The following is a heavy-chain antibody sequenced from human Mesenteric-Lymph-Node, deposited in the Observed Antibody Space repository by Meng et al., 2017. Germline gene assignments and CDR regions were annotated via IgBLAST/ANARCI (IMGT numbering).Heavy chain of an antibody. V-gene: IGHV1-18*01. CDR3: ANRGNPYLDC. CDR1: GYTLSSDG. J-gene: IGHJ4*02. CDR2: INRYNGNT. Sequence: QGQLVQSEAEVNKPGASVKVSCTASGYTLSSDGFSWVRQAPGQGLEWMGWINRYNGNTDYAQKFQGRVTMTTDTSTSTAYMELRSLKSDDTAVYYCANRGNPYLDCWGQGTLVTVSS.